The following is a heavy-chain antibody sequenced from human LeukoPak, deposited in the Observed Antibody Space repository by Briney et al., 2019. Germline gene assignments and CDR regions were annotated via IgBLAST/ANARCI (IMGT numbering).Heavy chain of an antibody. CDR2: ISPSGGST. CDR1: GYTFTSNY. Sequence: ASVKVSCKAFGYTFTSNYMHWVRQAPGQGPEWMGVISPSGGSTTYAQKFQGRVTMTRNTSISTAYMELSSLRSEDTAVYYCARGRRDWIDYWGQGTLVTVSS. D-gene: IGHD1-1*01. CDR3: ARGRRDWIDY. V-gene: IGHV1-46*01. J-gene: IGHJ4*02.